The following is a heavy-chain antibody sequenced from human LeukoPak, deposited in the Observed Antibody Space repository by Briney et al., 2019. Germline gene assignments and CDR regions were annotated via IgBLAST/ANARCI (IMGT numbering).Heavy chain of an antibody. J-gene: IGHJ4*02. CDR1: GFTVSNNY. D-gene: IGHD5-18*01. Sequence: GGSLRLSCAASGFTVSNNYMTWGRQAPGKGLEWVSIVYSRGSTYSADCVKGRFHISRYNSKTTMSVQLHCLRLEDTAVYYCASFVSGGGYSYGYGIGYWGQGTLVTVSS. CDR2: VYSRGST. CDR3: ASFVSGGGYSYGYGIGY. V-gene: IGHV3-66*01.